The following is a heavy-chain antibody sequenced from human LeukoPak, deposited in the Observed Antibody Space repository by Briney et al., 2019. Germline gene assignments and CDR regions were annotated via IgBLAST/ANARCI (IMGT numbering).Heavy chain of an antibody. Sequence: GGSLRLSCVASEFTFSNYWIHWVRQPPGRGLVWVSRIRYDGIVTNYADSVEGRFTISRDNAKNTVHLQMNSLRDDDTAVYYCARANPADFNLWGRGTLVTVSS. J-gene: IGHJ2*01. CDR3: ARANPADFNL. D-gene: IGHD1-14*01. CDR1: EFTFSNYW. CDR2: IRYDGIVT. V-gene: IGHV3-74*01.